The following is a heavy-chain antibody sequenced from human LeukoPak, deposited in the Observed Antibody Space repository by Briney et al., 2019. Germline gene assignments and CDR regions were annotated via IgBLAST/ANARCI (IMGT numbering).Heavy chain of an antibody. J-gene: IGHJ3*02. V-gene: IGHV4-34*01. CDR3: VSLPGALRAFDI. Sequence: SETLSLTCAVYGGSFSGYYWSWIRQPPGKGLEWIGEINHSGSTNYNPSLKSRVTISVDTSKNQFSLKLSSVTAADTAVYYCVSLPGALRAFDIWGQGTMVTVSS. CDR1: GGSFSGYY. CDR2: INHSGST.